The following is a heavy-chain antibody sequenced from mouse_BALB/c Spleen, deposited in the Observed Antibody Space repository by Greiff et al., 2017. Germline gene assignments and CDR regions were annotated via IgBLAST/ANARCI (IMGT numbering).Heavy chain of an antibody. D-gene: IGHD2-3*01. CDR3: ARGNGYYVDAMDY. J-gene: IGHJ4*01. CDR2: ISSGGSYT. V-gene: IGHV5-9-4*01. Sequence: EVHLVESGGGLVKPGGSLKLSCAASGFTFSSYAMSWVRQSPEKRLEWVAEISSGGSYTYYPDTVTGRFTISRDNAKNTLYLEMSSLRSEDTAMYYCARGNGYYVDAMDYWGQGTSVTVSS. CDR1: GFTFSSYA.